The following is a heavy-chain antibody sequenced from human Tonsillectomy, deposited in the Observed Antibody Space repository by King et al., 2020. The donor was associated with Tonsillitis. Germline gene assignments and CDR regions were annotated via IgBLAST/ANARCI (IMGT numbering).Heavy chain of an antibody. V-gene: IGHV3-21*01. CDR1: GFTFSDQD. D-gene: IGHD3-22*01. J-gene: IGHJ3*02. CDR2: ISCTSRDI. Sequence: VQLVESGGGLVKPGGSLRLSCSTSGFTFSDQDMNWVRQAPGKGLEWVSFISCTSRDIDYGDSLKSRFTVSRDNAKNSRYLQMNSLGAEDTAVYYCAKDKGAGYFDSSRGAFDIWGQGTMVTVSS. CDR3: AKDKGAGYFDSSRGAFDI.